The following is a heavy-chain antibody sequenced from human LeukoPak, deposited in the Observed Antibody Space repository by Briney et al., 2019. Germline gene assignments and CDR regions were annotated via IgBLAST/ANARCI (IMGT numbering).Heavy chain of an antibody. CDR3: AREHGSGSLYGY. CDR2: INPNSGGT. CDR1: GYTFTGYY. J-gene: IGHJ4*02. D-gene: IGHD3-10*01. Sequence: ASVEVSCKASGYTFTGYYMHWVRQAPGQGLEWMGRINPNSGGTNYAQKFQGRVTMTRDTSISTAYMELSRLRSDDTAVYYCAREHGSGSLYGYWGQGTLVTVSS. V-gene: IGHV1-2*06.